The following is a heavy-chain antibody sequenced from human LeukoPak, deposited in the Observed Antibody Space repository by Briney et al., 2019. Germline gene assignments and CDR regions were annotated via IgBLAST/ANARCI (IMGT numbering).Heavy chain of an antibody. Sequence: PSETLSLTCTVSGGSISSGGYYWSWIRQPPGKGLEWIGYIYHSGSTYYNPSLKSRVTISVDRSKNQFSLKLSSVTAADTAVCYCASLGYYDSSGYYGFDYWGQGNLVTVSS. CDR1: GGSISSGGYY. D-gene: IGHD3-22*01. V-gene: IGHV4-30-2*01. CDR2: IYHSGST. CDR3: ASLGYYDSSGYYGFDY. J-gene: IGHJ4*02.